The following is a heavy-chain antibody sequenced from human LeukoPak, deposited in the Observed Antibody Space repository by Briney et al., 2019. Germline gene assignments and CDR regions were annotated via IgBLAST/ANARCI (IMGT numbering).Heavy chain of an antibody. CDR1: GGSISSYY. V-gene: IGHV4-59*12. J-gene: IGHJ4*02. Sequence: SETLSLTCTVSGGSISSYYWSWIRQPPGKGLEWIGYIYYSGSTNYNPSLKSRVTISVDTSKNQFSLKLSSVTAADTAVYYCARDSHLPYCGGDCYPDHWGQGTLVTVSS. D-gene: IGHD2-21*02. CDR3: ARDSHLPYCGGDCYPDH. CDR2: IYYSGST.